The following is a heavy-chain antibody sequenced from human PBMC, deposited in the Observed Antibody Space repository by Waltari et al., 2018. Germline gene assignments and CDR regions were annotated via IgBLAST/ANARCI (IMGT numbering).Heavy chain of an antibody. D-gene: IGHD2-15*01. CDR2: ISGYNGNT. CDR3: ARDCSGGSCYSIFFDY. Sequence: QVQLVQSGAEVKKPGASVKVSCKASGYTFTSYGISWVRQAPGQGLEWMGWISGYNGNTNYAQKLQGRATMTTDTSTSTAYMELRSRRSDDTAVYYCARDCSGGSCYSIFFDYWGQGTLVTVSS. V-gene: IGHV1-18*01. J-gene: IGHJ4*02. CDR1: GYTFTSYG.